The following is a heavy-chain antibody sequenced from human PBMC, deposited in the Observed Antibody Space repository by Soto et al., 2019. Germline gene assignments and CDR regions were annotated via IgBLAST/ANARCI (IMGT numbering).Heavy chain of an antibody. CDR2: ISAYNGNT. CDR3: ARDLLRFLQWFHGMDV. CDR1: GYTFASYG. Sequence: QVQLVQSGAEVKKPGASVKVSCKASGYTFASYGISRVRQAPGQGLEWMGWISAYNGNTNYAQKLQGRVTMTTDTSTSTAYMELRSLRSDDTAVYYCARDLLRFLQWFHGMDVWGQGTTVTVPS. J-gene: IGHJ6*02. V-gene: IGHV1-18*01. D-gene: IGHD3-3*01.